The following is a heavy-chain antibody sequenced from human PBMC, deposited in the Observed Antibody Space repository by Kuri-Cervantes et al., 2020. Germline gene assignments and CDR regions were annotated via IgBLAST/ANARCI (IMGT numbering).Heavy chain of an antibody. CDR2: IYYNGNT. CDR3: TRRVGGSSADD. Sequence: SETLSLTCTVSGDSISGYYWNWIRQPPGKGLGWIGYIYYNGNTGYNPSLKSRVTISVDTSKNQFSLKLSSVTAADTAVYYCTRRVGGSSADDWGQGTLVTVSS. J-gene: IGHJ4*02. V-gene: IGHV4-59*08. CDR1: GDSISGYY. D-gene: IGHD6-6*01.